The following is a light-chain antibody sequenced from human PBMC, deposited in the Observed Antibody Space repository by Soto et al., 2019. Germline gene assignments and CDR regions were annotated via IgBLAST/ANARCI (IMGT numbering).Light chain of an antibody. CDR3: NSYTTSSTLV. Sequence: QSVLTQSASVSGSPGQSITISCTGTTSDIGFSYYVSWYQQHPDKAPKLIIYDVSDRPSGVSDRFSGSKSGNTASLTISGLQAEDAADYYCNSYTTSSTLVFGTGTKVTV. J-gene: IGLJ1*01. V-gene: IGLV2-14*03. CDR1: TSDIGFSYY. CDR2: DVS.